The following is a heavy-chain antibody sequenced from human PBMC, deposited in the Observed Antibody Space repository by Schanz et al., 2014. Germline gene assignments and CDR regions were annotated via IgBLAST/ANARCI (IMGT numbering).Heavy chain of an antibody. D-gene: IGHD5-12*01. CDR1: GFTFSSYG. CDR3: AREYSAYGTVYD. J-gene: IGHJ4*03. Sequence: QVQLVESGGGVAQPGRSLRLSCAASGFTFSSYGMHWVRQAPGKGLEWVAVILYDGNNKYYADSVKGRFTISRDNSKSTLYLQMNSLRAEDTALYYCAREYSAYGTVYDWGQGTPVTVSS. CDR2: ILYDGNNK. V-gene: IGHV3-30*03.